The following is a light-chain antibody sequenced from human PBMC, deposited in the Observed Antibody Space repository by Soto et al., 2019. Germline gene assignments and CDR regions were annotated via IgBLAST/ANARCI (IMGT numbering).Light chain of an antibody. V-gene: IGKV1-33*01. Sequence: IQMSQSPSSLSASVGDRVTITCQASEEISNHLNXYQVKSGKAPKLLIYDASNLQTGVPSRFSGSGSGTDFTLTISSLQPEDSATFYCQQYDNVGMTFGQGTRLEIK. CDR2: DAS. CDR3: QQYDNVGMT. CDR1: EEISNH. J-gene: IGKJ5*01.